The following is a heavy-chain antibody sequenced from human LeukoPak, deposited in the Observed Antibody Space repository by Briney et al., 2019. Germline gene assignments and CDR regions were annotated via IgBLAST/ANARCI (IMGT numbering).Heavy chain of an antibody. Sequence: SETLSLTCTVSGGSISSYYWSWIRQPPGKGLEWIGYIYYSGSTNYNPSLKSRVTISVDTSKNQFSLKLSSVTAADTAVYYCARDGGNYDYDHWGQGTLVTVSS. J-gene: IGHJ5*02. CDR2: IYYSGST. CDR1: GGSISSYY. CDR3: ARDGGNYDYDH. V-gene: IGHV4-59*01. D-gene: IGHD3-16*01.